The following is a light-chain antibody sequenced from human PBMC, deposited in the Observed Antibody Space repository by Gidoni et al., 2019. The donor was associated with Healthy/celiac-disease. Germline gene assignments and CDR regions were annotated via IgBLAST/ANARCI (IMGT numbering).Light chain of an antibody. J-gene: IGKJ2*01. CDR3: QQSYSTPH. CDR2: AAS. Sequence: DLQMTPSPSSLSASVGERVTITYRASQSISSYLNWYQQKPGKAPKLLLYAASSLQSGVPSRFSGSGSGTDFTLTSSSLQPEDVATYYCQQSYSTPHFGQGTKLEIK. V-gene: IGKV1-39*01. CDR1: QSISSY.